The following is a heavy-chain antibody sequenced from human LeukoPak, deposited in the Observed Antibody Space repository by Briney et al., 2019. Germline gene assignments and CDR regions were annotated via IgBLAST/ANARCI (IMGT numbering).Heavy chain of an antibody. Sequence: SETLSLTCAVYGGSFSGYYWTWIRQPPGKGLEWIGEINHSGSTNYNPSLKSRVTISVDTSKNQFSLKLSSVTAADTAVYYCARLRVVVTAPAEYIQSGFDYWGQGTLVTVSS. CDR3: ARLRVVVTAPAEYIQSGFDY. V-gene: IGHV4-34*01. CDR2: INHSGST. D-gene: IGHD2-21*02. J-gene: IGHJ4*02. CDR1: GGSFSGYY.